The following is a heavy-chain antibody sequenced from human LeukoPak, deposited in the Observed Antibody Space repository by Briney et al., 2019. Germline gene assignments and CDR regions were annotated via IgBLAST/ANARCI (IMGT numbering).Heavy chain of an antibody. J-gene: IGHJ2*01. CDR1: GGSISSSSYY. V-gene: IGHV4-39*01. CDR3: ARHGEGSEAYCGGDCFSWYFDL. Sequence: NPSETLSLTCTVSGGSISSSSYYWGWIRQPPGKGLEWIGSIYYSGSTYYNPSLKSRVTISVDTSKNQFSLKLSSVTAADTAVYYCARHGEGSEAYCGGDCFSWYFDLWGRGTLVTVSS. CDR2: IYYSGST. D-gene: IGHD2-21*02.